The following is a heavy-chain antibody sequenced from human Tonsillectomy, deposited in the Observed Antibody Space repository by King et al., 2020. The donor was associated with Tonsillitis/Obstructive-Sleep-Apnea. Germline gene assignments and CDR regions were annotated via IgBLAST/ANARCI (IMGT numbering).Heavy chain of an antibody. Sequence: DVQLVESGGGLVQPGGSLRLSCAVSGFTFSHYWMTWLRQAPGRGLEWVANINEDGSEKHYVDSVKGRFTISRDNTKNSLYLQMNSLRAEDTAVYYCARATRRATGYAPFDFWGQGTLVTVSS. CDR2: INEDGSEK. V-gene: IGHV3-7*01. J-gene: IGHJ4*02. D-gene: IGHD5-12*01. CDR3: ARATRRATGYAPFDF. CDR1: GFTFSHYW.